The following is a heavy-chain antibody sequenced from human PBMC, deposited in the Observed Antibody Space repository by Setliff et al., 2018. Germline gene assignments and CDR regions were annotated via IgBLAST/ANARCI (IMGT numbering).Heavy chain of an antibody. V-gene: IGHV4-61*01. CDR3: ARGGTYRYFDY. CDR2: VYYSGTT. Sequence: SETVSLTCTVPGGSISGASIRSYYWSWIRQPPGKGLEFIGYVYYSGTTNYDPSLKSRVTISVDTSKNQFSLKLSSVTAADTAIYYCARGGTYRYFDYWGQGTLVTVSS. CDR1: GGSISGASIRSYY. J-gene: IGHJ4*02.